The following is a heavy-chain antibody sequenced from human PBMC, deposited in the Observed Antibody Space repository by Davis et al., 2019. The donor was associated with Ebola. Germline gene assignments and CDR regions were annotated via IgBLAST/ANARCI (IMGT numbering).Heavy chain of an antibody. Sequence: HTSGSLSLSCAASASTFSTYCMHWVRHAPGTGLVWVSRINSQGSSTSYADSVKGRFTISRDNAKNTLYLQMNSLRAEDTAVYYCARVVPAAISGDWFDPWGQGTLVTVSS. CDR1: ASTFSTYC. CDR2: INSQGSST. CDR3: ARVVPAAISGDWFDP. V-gene: IGHV3-74*01. D-gene: IGHD2-2*02. J-gene: IGHJ5*02.